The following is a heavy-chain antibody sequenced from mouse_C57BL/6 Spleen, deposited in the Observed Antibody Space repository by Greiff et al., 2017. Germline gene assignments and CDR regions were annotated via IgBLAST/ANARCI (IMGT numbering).Heavy chain of an antibody. V-gene: IGHV5-12*01. J-gene: IGHJ4*01. Sequence: EVKLMESGGGLVQPGGSLKLSCAASGFTFSDYYMYWVRQTPEKRLEWVAYISNGGGSTYYPDTVKGRFTISRDNAKNTLYLQMSRLKSEDTAMYYCARQGYDYDSYYAMDYWGQGTSVTVSS. CDR3: ARQGYDYDSYYAMDY. CDR1: GFTFSDYY. CDR2: ISNGGGST. D-gene: IGHD2-4*01.